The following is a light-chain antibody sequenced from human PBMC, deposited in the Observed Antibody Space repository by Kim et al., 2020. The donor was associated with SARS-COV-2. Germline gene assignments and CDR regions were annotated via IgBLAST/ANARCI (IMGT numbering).Light chain of an antibody. Sequence: SSELTQDPAVSVALGQTVRITCQGDSLRSYYASWYQQKPGQAPVLVIYGKNNRPSGIPDRFSGSSSGNTASLTITGAPAEAEADYYCNSRDSSGNHLGVF. CDR1: SLRSYY. CDR3: NSRDSSGNHLGV. V-gene: IGLV3-19*01. J-gene: IGLJ3*02. CDR2: GKN.